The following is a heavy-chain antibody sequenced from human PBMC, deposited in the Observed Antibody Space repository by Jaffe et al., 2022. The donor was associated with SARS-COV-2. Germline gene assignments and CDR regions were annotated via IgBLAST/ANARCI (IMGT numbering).Heavy chain of an antibody. CDR3: AKAVEHMVGGDPDY. J-gene: IGHJ4*02. D-gene: IGHD3-10*01. CDR1: GFTFDDYA. V-gene: IGHV3-9*01. CDR2: ISWNSGSI. Sequence: EVQLVESGGGLVQPGRSLRLSCAASGFTFDDYAMHWVRQAPGKGLEWVSGISWNSGSIGYADSVKGRFTISRDNAKNSLYLQMNSLRAEDTALYYCAKAVEHMVGGDPDYWGQGTLVTVSS.